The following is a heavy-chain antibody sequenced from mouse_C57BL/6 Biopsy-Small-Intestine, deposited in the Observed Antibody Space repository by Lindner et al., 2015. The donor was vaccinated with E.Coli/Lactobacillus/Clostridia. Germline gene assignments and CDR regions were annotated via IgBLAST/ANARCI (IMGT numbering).Heavy chain of an antibody. D-gene: IGHD2-3*01. J-gene: IGHJ4*01. CDR3: ARWLDGPDYAMDY. CDR2: IYPGDGDT. V-gene: IGHV1-82*01. CDR1: GYAFSSSW. Sequence: VQLQESGPELVKPGASVKISCKASGYAFSSSWMNWVKQRPGKGLEWIGRIYPGDGDTNYNGKFKGKATLTADKSSSTAYMQLSSLTSEDSAVYFCARWLDGPDYAMDYWGQGTSVTVSS.